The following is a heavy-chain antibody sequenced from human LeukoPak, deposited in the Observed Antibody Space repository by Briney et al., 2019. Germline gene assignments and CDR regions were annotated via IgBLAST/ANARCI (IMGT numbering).Heavy chain of an antibody. V-gene: IGHV1-69*13. CDR2: IIPIFGTA. CDR1: GGTFSSYA. CDR3: ARDEYGDYASLNY. D-gene: IGHD4-17*01. J-gene: IGHJ4*02. Sequence: GASVKVSCKASGGTFSSYAISWVRQAPGQGLEWMGGIIPIFGTANYAQKFQGRVTITADESTSTAYMELSSLRSEDTAVYYCARDEYGDYASLNYWGQGTLVTVSP.